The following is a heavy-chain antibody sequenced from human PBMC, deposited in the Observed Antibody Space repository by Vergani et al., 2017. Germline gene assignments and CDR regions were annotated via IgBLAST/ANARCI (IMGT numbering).Heavy chain of an antibody. CDR2: MNANSGNT. CDR3: ARGNYYDSSGYYYDAFDI. D-gene: IGHD3-22*01. Sequence: QVQLVQSGAEVKKPGASVKVSCKASGYTFTSYDINWVRQATGQGLEWMGWMNANSGNTGYAQKFQGSVTMTRNTSISTAYMELSSLRSEDTALYYCARGNYYDSSGYYYDAFDIWGQGTMVTVSS. CDR1: GYTFTSYD. V-gene: IGHV1-8*01. J-gene: IGHJ3*02.